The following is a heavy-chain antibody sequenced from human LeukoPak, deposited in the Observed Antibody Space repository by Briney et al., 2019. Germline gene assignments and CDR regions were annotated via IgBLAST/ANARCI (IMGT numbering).Heavy chain of an antibody. D-gene: IGHD3-10*01. V-gene: IGHV4-30-2*02. J-gene: IGHJ4*02. Sequence: PSETLSLTCAVSGGSISSGGYSWSWIRQPPGKGLEWIGYIYHSGSTYYNPSLKSRVTISVDRSKNQFSLKLSSVTAADTAVYYCARRLVGQTFDYWGQGTLVTVSS. CDR1: GGSISSGGYS. CDR3: ARRLVGQTFDY. CDR2: IYHSGST.